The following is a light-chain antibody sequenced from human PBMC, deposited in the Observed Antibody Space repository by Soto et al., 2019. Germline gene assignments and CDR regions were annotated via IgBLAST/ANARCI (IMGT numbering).Light chain of an antibody. CDR1: KSVSSRY. V-gene: IGKV3-20*01. Sequence: EIVLTQSPGTLSLSPGERANLSCRASKSVSSRYLTWYQQKPGQAPRLLIYGACSRATGIPDRFSGSGSGTDFTLTISRLEPEDFAVYSCQQYGGSPPITFGQGTRLELK. J-gene: IGKJ5*01. CDR2: GAC. CDR3: QQYGGSPPIT.